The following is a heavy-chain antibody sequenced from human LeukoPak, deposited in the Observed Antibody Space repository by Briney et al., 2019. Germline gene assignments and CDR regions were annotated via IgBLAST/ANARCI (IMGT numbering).Heavy chain of an antibody. V-gene: IGHV3-7*05. CDR3: ARLIRPYFDY. Sequence: GESLRLSCVASGFTFSTYWMSWVRQAPGKGLEWVASIKQDGSEKYYVDSVKGRFTISRDNAKNSLYLQMNSLRAEDTAVYYCARLIRPYFDYWGQGTLVTVSS. CDR1: GFTFSTYW. J-gene: IGHJ4*02. CDR2: IKQDGSEK.